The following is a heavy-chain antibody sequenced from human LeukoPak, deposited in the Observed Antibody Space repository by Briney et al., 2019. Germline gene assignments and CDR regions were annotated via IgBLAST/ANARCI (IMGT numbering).Heavy chain of an antibody. V-gene: IGHV1-46*01. J-gene: IGHJ4*02. D-gene: IGHD3-3*01. CDR2: INPSGGST. CDR1: GYTFTSYY. Sequence: ASVKVSCKASGYTFTSYYMHWVRQAPGQGLEWMGIINPSGGSTSYAQKFQGRVTMTRDTSTSTVYMELSSLRSEDTAVYYCARSVQYYDFWSGYYMGIDYWGQGTLVTVSS. CDR3: ARSVQYYDFWSGYYMGIDY.